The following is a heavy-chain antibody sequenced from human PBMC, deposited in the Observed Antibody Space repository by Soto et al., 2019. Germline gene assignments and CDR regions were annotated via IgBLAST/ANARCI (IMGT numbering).Heavy chain of an antibody. Sequence: QVQLVQSGAEVKKPGASVKVSCKASGYTFTSYDINWVRQATGQGLEWMGWMNPNSGNTGYAQKFQGRVTMTRNTSISTAYMELSSLRSEDSAVYYCATVSGYYYGMDVWGQGTTVTVSS. D-gene: IGHD6-25*01. CDR2: MNPNSGNT. V-gene: IGHV1-8*01. CDR1: GYTFTSYD. CDR3: ATVSGYYYGMDV. J-gene: IGHJ6*02.